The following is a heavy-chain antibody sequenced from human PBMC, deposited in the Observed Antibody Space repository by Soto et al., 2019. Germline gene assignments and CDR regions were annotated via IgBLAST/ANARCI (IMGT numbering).Heavy chain of an antibody. J-gene: IGHJ5*02. D-gene: IGHD4-17*01. CDR2: ISGSGGST. V-gene: IGHV3-23*01. CDR1: GFTFSSYA. CDR3: AKDRYGDYYLGAWFDP. Sequence: GGSLRLSCAASGFTFSSYAMSWVRQAPGKGLEWVSAISGSGGSTYYADSVKGRFTISRDNSKNTLYLQMNSLRAEDTAVYYCAKDRYGDYYLGAWFDPWGQGTLVTVS.